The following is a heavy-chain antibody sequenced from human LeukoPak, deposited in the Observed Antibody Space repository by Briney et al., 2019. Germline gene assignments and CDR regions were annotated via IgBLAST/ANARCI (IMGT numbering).Heavy chain of an antibody. J-gene: IGHJ4*02. CDR3: ARTPDRVILTGYYMGY. CDR2: ISSSSSYI. Sequence: GGSLRLSCAASGFTFSSYSMNWVRQAPGKGLEWVSSISSSSSYIYYADSVKGRFTISRDNAKNSLYLQMNSLRSEDTAVYYCARTPDRVILTGYYMGYWGQGTLVTVSS. V-gene: IGHV3-21*04. D-gene: IGHD3-9*01. CDR1: GFTFSSYS.